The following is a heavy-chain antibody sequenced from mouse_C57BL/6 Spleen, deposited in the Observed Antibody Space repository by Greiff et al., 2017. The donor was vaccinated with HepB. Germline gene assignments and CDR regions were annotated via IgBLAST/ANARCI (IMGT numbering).Heavy chain of an antibody. D-gene: IGHD2-3*01. Sequence: DVKLQESGPGLVKPSQSLSLTCSVTGYSITSGYYWNWIRQFPGNKLEWMGYISYDGSNNYNPSLKNRISITRDTSKNQFFLKLNSVTTEDTATYYCADGYPWYFDVWGTGTTVTVSS. CDR3: ADGYPWYFDV. J-gene: IGHJ1*03. CDR1: GYSITSGYY. V-gene: IGHV3-6*01. CDR2: ISYDGSN.